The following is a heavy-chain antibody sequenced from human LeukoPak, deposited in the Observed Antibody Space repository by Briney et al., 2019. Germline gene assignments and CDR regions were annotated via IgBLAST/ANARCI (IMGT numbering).Heavy chain of an antibody. V-gene: IGHV1-2*02. Sequence: ASVKVPCKASGGTFTIYAIHWVRQAPGQGLEWMGWITPSGGTNYPQKFQGRVAITWDTSITTAYMDLSRLTSDDTAVYYCARDRYGDGFAHLDYWGQGALVTVSS. CDR1: GGTFTIYA. J-gene: IGHJ4*02. CDR2: ITPSGGT. D-gene: IGHD5-24*01. CDR3: ARDRYGDGFAHLDY.